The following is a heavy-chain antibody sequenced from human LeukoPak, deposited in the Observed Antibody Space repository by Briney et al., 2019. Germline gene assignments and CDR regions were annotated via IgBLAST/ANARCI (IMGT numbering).Heavy chain of an antibody. V-gene: IGHV3-30-3*01. CDR3: ARDYIVVVPAAVGSGTFDY. D-gene: IGHD2-2*01. Sequence: GRSLRLSCAASGFTFSSYAMHWVRQAPGKGLGWVAVISYDGSNKYYADSVKGRFTISRDNSKNTLYLQMNSLRAEDTAVYYCARDYIVVVPAAVGSGTFDYWGQGTLVTVSS. CDR2: ISYDGSNK. CDR1: GFTFSSYA. J-gene: IGHJ4*02.